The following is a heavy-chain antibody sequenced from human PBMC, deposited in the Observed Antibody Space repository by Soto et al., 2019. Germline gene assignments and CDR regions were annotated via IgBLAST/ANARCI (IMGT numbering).Heavy chain of an antibody. CDR3: ARDRDYGGFDY. J-gene: IGHJ4*01. D-gene: IGHD4-17*01. V-gene: IGHV4-30-2*01. CDR1: GGSISSGGYS. Sequence: SETLSLTCAVSGGSISSGGYSWSWIRQPPGKGLEWIGYIYHSGSTYYNPSLKSRVTISVDRSKNQFSLKLSSVTAADTAVYYCARDRDYGGFDYSGHGTLVTVSS. CDR2: IYHSGST.